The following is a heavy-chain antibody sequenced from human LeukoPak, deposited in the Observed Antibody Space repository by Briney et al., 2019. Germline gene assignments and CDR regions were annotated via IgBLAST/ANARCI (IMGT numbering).Heavy chain of an antibody. CDR2: IDPSGTT. J-gene: IGHJ4*02. V-gene: IGHV4-34*01. D-gene: IGHD4-17*01. CDR1: GGAFSGYS. CDR3: ARGRSYEYGDYDY. Sequence: SETLSLTCAVYGGAFSGYSWSWIRQPPGKGLEWIGEIDPSGTTNYNPSFKSRVAVSVDTSKNQFSLNLNSVTAADTAIYYCARGRSYEYGDYDYWGQGTQVTVSS.